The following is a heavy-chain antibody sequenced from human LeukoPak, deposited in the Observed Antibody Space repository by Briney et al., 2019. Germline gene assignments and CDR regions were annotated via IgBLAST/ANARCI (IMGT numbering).Heavy chain of an antibody. V-gene: IGHV3-21*01. CDR1: GFTFSSYS. CDR2: ISSSSSYI. J-gene: IGHJ6*03. Sequence: SGGSLRLSCAASGFTFSSYSMNWVRQAPGKGLEWVSSISSSSSYIYYAGSVKGRFTISRDNAKNSLYLQMNSLRAEDTAVYYCARDSSPHYYYMDVWGKGTTVTVSS. CDR3: ARDSSPHYYYMDV. D-gene: IGHD2-2*01.